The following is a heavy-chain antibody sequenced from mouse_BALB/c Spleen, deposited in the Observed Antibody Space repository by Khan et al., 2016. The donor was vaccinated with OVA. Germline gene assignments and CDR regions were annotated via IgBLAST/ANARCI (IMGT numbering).Heavy chain of an antibody. CDR2: ISSAGDYT. V-gene: IGHV5-6*01. Sequence: VXLVESGGDLVKPGGSLKLSCAASGFTFSSYSMSWVRQTPDKRLEWVATISSAGDYTYYPDSVKGRFTISRDNAKNTLYLQMSSLKSEDTAMYYCASHLTGSFAYWGQGTLVTVSA. J-gene: IGHJ3*01. CDR1: GFTFSSYS. CDR3: ASHLTGSFAY. D-gene: IGHD4-1*01.